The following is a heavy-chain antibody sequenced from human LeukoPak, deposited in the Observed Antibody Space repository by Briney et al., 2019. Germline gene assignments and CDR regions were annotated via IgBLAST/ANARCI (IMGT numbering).Heavy chain of an antibody. D-gene: IGHD3-10*01. CDR1: GGTSSSYA. CDR2: IIPIFGTA. V-gene: IGHV1-69*05. Sequence: ASVKVSCKASGGTSSSYAISWVRQAPGQGLEWMGGIIPIFGTANYAQKFQGRVTITTDESTSTAYMELSSLRSEDTAVYYCAREVRSGSGSYTRGDYYYYMDVWGKGTTVTVSS. J-gene: IGHJ6*03. CDR3: AREVRSGSGSYTRGDYYYYMDV.